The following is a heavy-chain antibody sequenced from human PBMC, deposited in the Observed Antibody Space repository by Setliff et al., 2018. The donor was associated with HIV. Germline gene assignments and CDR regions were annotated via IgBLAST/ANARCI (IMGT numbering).Heavy chain of an antibody. CDR2: ISSSSNTI. D-gene: IGHD3-16*01. CDR1: GFTFSSYS. V-gene: IGHV3-48*01. CDR3: AGGTFHGFDY. J-gene: IGHJ4*02. Sequence: SCAASGFTFSSYSMNWVRQAPGKGLEWVSYISSSSNTIYYADSVKGRFTISRDNAKNSLYLQMNSLRAEDTAVYYCAGGTFHGFDYWGQGTLVTVSS.